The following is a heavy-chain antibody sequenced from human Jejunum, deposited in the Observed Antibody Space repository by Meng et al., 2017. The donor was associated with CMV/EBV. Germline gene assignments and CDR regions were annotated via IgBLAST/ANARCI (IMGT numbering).Heavy chain of an antibody. Sequence: SGFTFSNCAMTWVRQAPGKRLEWVSAITTSGGGRYYAASVKGRFTISRDNSKNSLYLQMNSVRADDTAVYHCAKASPYGGNTFFDYWGQGALVTVSS. CDR2: ITTSGGGR. CDR3: AKASPYGGNTFFDY. J-gene: IGHJ4*02. CDR1: GFTFSNCA. V-gene: IGHV3-23*01. D-gene: IGHD4/OR15-4a*01.